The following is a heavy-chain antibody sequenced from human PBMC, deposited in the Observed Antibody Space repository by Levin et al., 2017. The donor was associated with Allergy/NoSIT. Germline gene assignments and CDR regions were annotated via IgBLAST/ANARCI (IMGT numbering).Heavy chain of an antibody. Sequence: PGESLKISCAASGFTFSSHWMHWVRQAPGKGLVWVSRINSDGSSTGYADSVKGRFTISRDNSKNTLYLQMNSLRAEDTAVYYCAKPYVILSYYYYMDVWGKGTTVTVCS. J-gene: IGHJ6*03. D-gene: IGHD3-16*01. CDR2: INSDGSST. CDR3: AKPYVILSYYYYMDV. V-gene: IGHV3-74*01. CDR1: GFTFSSHW.